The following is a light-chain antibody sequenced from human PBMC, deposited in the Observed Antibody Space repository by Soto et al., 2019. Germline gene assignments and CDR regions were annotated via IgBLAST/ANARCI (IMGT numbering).Light chain of an antibody. CDR2: GAS. CDR3: QQYGRSPHT. CDR1: HSVSSY. J-gene: IGKJ2*01. Sequence: EIVLTQSPGTLSLSPGERATLSCRASHSVSSYLAWYQQKPGQAPRLLIYGASNRATGIPDRFSGSGSGTDFTLTISRLEPEDFAVYYCQQYGRSPHTFGQGTKLEIK. V-gene: IGKV3-20*01.